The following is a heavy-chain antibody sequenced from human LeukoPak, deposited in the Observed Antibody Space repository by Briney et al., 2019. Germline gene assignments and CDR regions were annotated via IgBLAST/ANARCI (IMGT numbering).Heavy chain of an antibody. CDR2: IKSESSGATT. CDR3: TLIKGWGSGTYYLDY. D-gene: IGHD3-10*01. Sequence: RGSLRLSCAASGFSISDDWMSWVRQAPGKGLEWVGRIKSESSGATTHYAAPVKGRFTISRDDSKNTLYLQLNSLKTDDTAVYYCTLIKGWGSGTYYLDYWGQGSLVTVSS. V-gene: IGHV3-15*01. J-gene: IGHJ4*02. CDR1: GFSISDDW.